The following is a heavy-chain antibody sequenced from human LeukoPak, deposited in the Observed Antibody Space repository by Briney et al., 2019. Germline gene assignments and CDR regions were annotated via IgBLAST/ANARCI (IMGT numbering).Heavy chain of an antibody. D-gene: IGHD2-8*02. Sequence: WASVKVSCKASGYTFTSYDINWVRQATGQGLEWMGWMNPNSGNTGYAQKFQGRVTMTRNTSISTAYMELSSLRSDDTAVYYCARVGPGHWSNTEIDYWGQGTLVTVSS. CDR1: GYTFTSYD. CDR2: MNPNSGNT. V-gene: IGHV1-8*01. J-gene: IGHJ4*02. CDR3: ARVGPGHWSNTEIDY.